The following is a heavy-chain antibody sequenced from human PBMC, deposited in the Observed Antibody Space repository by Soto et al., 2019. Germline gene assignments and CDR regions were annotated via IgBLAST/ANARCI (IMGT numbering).Heavy chain of an antibody. Sequence: GGSLRLSCAASGFTFSSYAMHWVRQAPGKGLEWVAVISYDGSNKYYADSAKGRFTISRDNSKNTLYLQMNSLRAEDTAVYYCASMYYYDSSGYYHDYWGQGTLVTVSS. CDR2: ISYDGSNK. D-gene: IGHD3-22*01. J-gene: IGHJ4*02. CDR3: ASMYYYDSSGYYHDY. CDR1: GFTFSSYA. V-gene: IGHV3-30-3*01.